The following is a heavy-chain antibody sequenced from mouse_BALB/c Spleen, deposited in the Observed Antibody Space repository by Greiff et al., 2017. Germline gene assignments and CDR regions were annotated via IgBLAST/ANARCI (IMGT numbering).Heavy chain of an antibody. Sequence: DVKLQESGAELVKPGASVKLSCTASGFNIKDTYMHWVKQRPEQGLEWIGRIDPANGNTKYDPKFQGKATITADTSSNTAYLQLSSLTSEDTAVYYCAIMKGYGNYAGMDDWGQGTSVTVSS. CDR2: IDPANGNT. CDR1: GFNIKDTY. V-gene: IGHV14-3*02. D-gene: IGHD2-10*02. CDR3: AIMKGYGNYAGMDD. J-gene: IGHJ4*01.